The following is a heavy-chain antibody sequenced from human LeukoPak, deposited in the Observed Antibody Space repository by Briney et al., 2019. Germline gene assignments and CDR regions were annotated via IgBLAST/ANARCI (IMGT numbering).Heavy chain of an antibody. CDR1: GGSFSGYY. J-gene: IGHJ4*02. Sequence: SETLSLTSAVYGGSFSGYYWSWIRQPPGKGLEWIGEINHSGSTNYNPSLKSRVTISVDTSKNQFSLKLSSVTAADTAVYYCARETTVGDHFDYWGQGTLVTVSS. CDR2: INHSGST. D-gene: IGHD4-23*01. V-gene: IGHV4-34*01. CDR3: ARETTVGDHFDY.